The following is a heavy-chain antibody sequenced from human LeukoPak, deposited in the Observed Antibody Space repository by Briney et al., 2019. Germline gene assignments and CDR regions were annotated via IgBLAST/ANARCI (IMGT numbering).Heavy chain of an antibody. V-gene: IGHV3-33*01. CDR3: ARDTGYGSGSPDY. Sequence: GGSLRLSCAASGFTFSSYGMHWVSQAPGKGLEWVAVIWYDGSNKYYADSVKGRFTISRDNSKNTLYLQMNSLRAEDTAVYYCARDTGYGSGSPDYWGQGTLVTVSS. J-gene: IGHJ4*02. CDR2: IWYDGSNK. CDR1: GFTFSSYG. D-gene: IGHD3-10*01.